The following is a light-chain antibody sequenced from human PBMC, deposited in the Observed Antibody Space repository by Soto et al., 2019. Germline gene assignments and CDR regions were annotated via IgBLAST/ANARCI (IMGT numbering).Light chain of an antibody. J-gene: IGLJ3*02. CDR3: QLWDSSTDHRV. CDR2: YDG. V-gene: IGLV3-21*04. CDR1: NIGRKS. Sequence: SYELTQPPSVSVAPGKTATITCGGNNIGRKSVHWFQQKPGQAPVLVIYYDGDRPSGIPERFSGSNSGNTATLTISGVEAGDEADYYCQLWDSSTDHRVFGGGTKLTVL.